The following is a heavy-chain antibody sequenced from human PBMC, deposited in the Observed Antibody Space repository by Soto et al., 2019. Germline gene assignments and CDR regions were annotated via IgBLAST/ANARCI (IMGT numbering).Heavy chain of an antibody. V-gene: IGHV1-2*02. Sequence: QVQLVQSGAEVKKPGASVKVSCKASGYTFTENQIHWLRRAPGQRLEWMGRIDPKSGDTNFAPTYQGRVTISRDTSTNTVYMELRSLRSDDTAVYYCARVMVRKFGSGTSRPYGFDVWGQGTTVTVSS. CDR1: GYTFTENQ. J-gene: IGHJ6*02. CDR2: IDPKSGDT. CDR3: ARVMVRKFGSGTSRPYGFDV. D-gene: IGHD3-10*01.